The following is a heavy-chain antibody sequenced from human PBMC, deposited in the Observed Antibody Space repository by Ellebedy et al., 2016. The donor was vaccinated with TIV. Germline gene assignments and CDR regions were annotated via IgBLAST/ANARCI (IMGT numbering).Heavy chain of an antibody. D-gene: IGHD6-19*01. Sequence: GESLKISCAASGFTFSSYWMHWVRQAPGKGLVWVSRINSDGSSTSYADSVKGRFTISRDNAKNTLYLQMNSLRAEDTAVYYCARAVGSGRRENWFDPWGQGTLVTVSS. CDR3: ARAVGSGRRENWFDP. CDR1: GFTFSSYW. CDR2: INSDGSST. J-gene: IGHJ5*02. V-gene: IGHV3-74*01.